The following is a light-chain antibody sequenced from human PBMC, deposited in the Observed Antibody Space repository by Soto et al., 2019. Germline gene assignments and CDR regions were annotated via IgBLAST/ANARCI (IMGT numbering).Light chain of an antibody. Sequence: EIVLTQSPATLSLSPGERATLSCRASQSVGSYLAWYQQKPGQAPRLLIYDASNRATGIPARFSGSGSGTDFTLTISSLEPEDFAVYYCQERSNWPRGTFGQGTKVDI. CDR3: QERSNWPRGT. CDR1: QSVGSY. J-gene: IGKJ1*01. CDR2: DAS. V-gene: IGKV3-11*01.